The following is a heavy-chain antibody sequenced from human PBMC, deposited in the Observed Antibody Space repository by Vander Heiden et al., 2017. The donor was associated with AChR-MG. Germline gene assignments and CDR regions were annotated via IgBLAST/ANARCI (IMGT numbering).Heavy chain of an antibody. CDR3: AREKDADYWFDP. V-gene: IGHV1-46*01. D-gene: IGHD4-17*01. J-gene: IGHJ5*02. Sequence: QVQLVQSGAEVKKPGASVKVSCKASGSIFTRYHIPWVRQAPGQGLEYMGIINPSDGFTSYQQKFQGRVAMTRDTSTTTVYMEMSSLTSEDTAMYYCAREKDADYWFDPWGQGTLVTVSS. CDR1: GSIFTRYH. CDR2: INPSDGFT.